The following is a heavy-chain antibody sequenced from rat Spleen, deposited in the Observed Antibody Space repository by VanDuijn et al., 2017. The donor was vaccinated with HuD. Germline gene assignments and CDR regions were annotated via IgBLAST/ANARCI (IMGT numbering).Heavy chain of an antibody. CDR3: AKVSTTRISD. V-gene: IGHV5-46*01. CDR2: ISSGGGGT. Sequence: EVQLVESGGGLVQPGRSLKLSCAASGFSFSSFPMAWVRQAPKKGLEWVATISSGGGGTYYSDSVKGRFTISRDDSKSTLYLQMDSLRSEDTATYYCAKVSTTRISDWGQGVMVTVSS. J-gene: IGHJ2*01. D-gene: IGHD1-4*01. CDR1: GFSFSSFP.